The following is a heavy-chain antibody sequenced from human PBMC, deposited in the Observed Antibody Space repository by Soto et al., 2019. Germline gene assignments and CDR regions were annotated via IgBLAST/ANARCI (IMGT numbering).Heavy chain of an antibody. CDR2: VYYSGRT. D-gene: IGHD1-26*01. CDR3: ARGRSHHSELLVQYFDY. CDR1: GGSVSNCY. J-gene: IGHJ4*02. Sequence: SETMSLTCTVSGGSVSNCYWGWIRQPQGKGREWVGYVYYSGRTNYNPSLGSLVTISVDKPTNQFSLKMSSLTGSDTAVYYCARGRSHHSELLVQYFDYWGQGTLVTVSS. V-gene: IGHV4-59*02.